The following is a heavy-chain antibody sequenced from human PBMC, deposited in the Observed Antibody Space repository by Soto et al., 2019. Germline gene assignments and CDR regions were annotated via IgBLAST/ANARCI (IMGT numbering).Heavy chain of an antibody. V-gene: IGHV3-48*01. CDR2: ISSSSGSI. CDR1: GFTFSDYN. Sequence: EVQLLESGGGLVQPGGSLRLSCAASGFTFSDYNMNWVRQAPGEGLEWISYISSSSGSIYYADSVKGRFIISRDNAKNSPYLQKMSLRGEDTAMYYCAPDHRFLDWFPDYWGQGALVTVSS. J-gene: IGHJ4*02. D-gene: IGHD3-3*01. CDR3: APDHRFLDWFPDY.